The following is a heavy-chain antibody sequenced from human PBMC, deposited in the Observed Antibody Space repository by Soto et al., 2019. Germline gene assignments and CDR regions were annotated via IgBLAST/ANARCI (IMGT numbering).Heavy chain of an antibody. V-gene: IGHV3-30*18. D-gene: IGHD3-10*01. CDR3: AKDRSLVRGPMPY. Sequence: GASLRLSCAASGFTFSSYGMHWVRQAPGKGLEWVAVISYDGSNKYYADSVKGRFTISRDNSKNTLYLQMNSLGAEDTAVYYCAKDRSLVRGPMPYWGQGTLVTV. CDR1: GFTFSSYG. CDR2: ISYDGSNK. J-gene: IGHJ4*02.